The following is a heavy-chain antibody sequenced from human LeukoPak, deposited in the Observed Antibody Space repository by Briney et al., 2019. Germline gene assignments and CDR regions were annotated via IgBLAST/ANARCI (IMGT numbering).Heavy chain of an antibody. CDR3: ARLFGGGTTFDY. CDR2: IWPDGSDK. CDR1: GFSFSTYW. V-gene: IGHV3-7*01. J-gene: IGHJ4*02. D-gene: IGHD3-10*01. Sequence: PGGSLRLSCAASGFSFSTYWMSWVRQGPGKGLEWVATIWPDGSDKKYVDSVRDRFTISRDSAKNSLYLQMNSLTAEDTAVYYCARLFGGGTTFDYWGQGTLVTVSS.